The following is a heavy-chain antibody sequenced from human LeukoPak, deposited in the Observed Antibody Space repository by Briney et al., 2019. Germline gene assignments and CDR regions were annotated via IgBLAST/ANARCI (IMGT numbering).Heavy chain of an antibody. J-gene: IGHJ4*02. CDR2: NKRSGST. CDR3: ARCGSNSFFIEY. D-gene: IGHD6-13*01. V-gene: IGHV4-34*01. Sequence: PSETLSLTCAVYGGSFSDYYWSWIRQPPGKRLEWIGENKRSGSTNYNPSLKSRVTIAVDTSKNQLSLKLRSVTAADTAVYYCARCGSNSFFIEYWGQGTLVTVSS. CDR1: GGSFSDYY.